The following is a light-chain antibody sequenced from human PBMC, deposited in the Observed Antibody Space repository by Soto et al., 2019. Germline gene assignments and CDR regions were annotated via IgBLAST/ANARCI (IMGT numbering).Light chain of an antibody. CDR1: QSVLYSSNNKNY. V-gene: IGKV4-1*01. J-gene: IGKJ2*01. Sequence: DIVMTQSPDSLAVSLGERATINCKSSQSVLYSSNNKNYLAWYQQRPGQPPKLLIYWASTRESGVPDRFSGSGSGTDFTLTFTSLQAEDGAVYYCQQYESTPPTFGHGTKLEI. CDR3: QQYESTPPT. CDR2: WAS.